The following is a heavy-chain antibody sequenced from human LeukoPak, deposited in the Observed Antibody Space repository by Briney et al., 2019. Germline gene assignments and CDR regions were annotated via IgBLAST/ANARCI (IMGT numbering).Heavy chain of an antibody. CDR3: ARDSAQLDQ. Sequence: GGSLRLSCTASGFSFSGHWMHWARQLPGKGLVWVSRISPTGSTTSYADSVKGRFTVSRDNAKNTLYLQVNNLRAEDTAVYYCARDSAQLDQWGQGTLVTVSS. CDR1: GFSFSGHW. V-gene: IGHV3-74*01. CDR2: ISPTGSTT. J-gene: IGHJ4*02.